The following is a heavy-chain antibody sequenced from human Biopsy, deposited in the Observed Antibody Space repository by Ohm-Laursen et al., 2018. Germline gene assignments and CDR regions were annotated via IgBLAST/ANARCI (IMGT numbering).Heavy chain of an antibody. CDR1: GFTFHTYA. J-gene: IGHJ5*01. V-gene: IGHV3-23*01. CDR2: IDVSDYNT. D-gene: IGHD1-14*01. CDR3: VNQWGGYNFDS. Sequence: GFLRLSCTASGFTFHTYAMNWVRQSPGKGLEWVAHIDVSDYNTYYADSVRGRFTISRDNSKQMAHLEINSLTADDTAVYYCVNQWGGYNFDSWGQGTLVTVSS.